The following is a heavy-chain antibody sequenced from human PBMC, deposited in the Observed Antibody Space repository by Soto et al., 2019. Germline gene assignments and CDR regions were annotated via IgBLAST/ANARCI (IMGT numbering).Heavy chain of an antibody. J-gene: IGHJ4*02. Sequence: ASVKVSCKASRGAFTTYYIHWVRQAPGQGLEWMGIISPDGGRTSYAQKFQGRVTMTRDTSTSKVYMELSSLRSEDTAVYYCATRDPGHYWGQGTLVTVSS. CDR2: ISPDGGRT. CDR1: RGAFTTYY. V-gene: IGHV1-46*01. CDR3: ATRDPGHY.